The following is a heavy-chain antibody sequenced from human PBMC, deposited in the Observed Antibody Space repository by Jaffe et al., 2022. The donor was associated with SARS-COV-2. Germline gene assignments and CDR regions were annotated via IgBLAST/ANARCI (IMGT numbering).Heavy chain of an antibody. CDR3: ARDVLLWFGELFFLNWFDP. V-gene: IGHV4-34*01. Sequence: QVQLQQWGAGLLKPSETLSLTCAVYGGSFSGYYWSWIRQPPGKGLEWIGEINHSGSTNYNPSLKSRVTISVDTSKNQFSLKLSSVTAADTAVYYCARDVLLWFGELFFLNWFDPWGQGTLVTVSS. D-gene: IGHD3-10*01. CDR2: INHSGST. CDR1: GGSFSGYY. J-gene: IGHJ5*02.